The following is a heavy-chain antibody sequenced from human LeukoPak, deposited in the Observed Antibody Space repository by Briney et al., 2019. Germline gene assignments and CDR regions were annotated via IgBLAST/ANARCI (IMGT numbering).Heavy chain of an antibody. CDR3: AGGYPFLGH. Sequence: ASVKVSCKASGYTFTDYYLHWVRQAPGQGLEWMGWINPNTGGTKYAQQFQDRVTMTRDTSISSAYMDLSSLRSDDTAVYFCAGGYPFLGHWGQGTLVTVSS. CDR1: GYTFTDYY. CDR2: INPNTGGT. D-gene: IGHD2/OR15-2a*01. V-gene: IGHV1-2*02. J-gene: IGHJ4*02.